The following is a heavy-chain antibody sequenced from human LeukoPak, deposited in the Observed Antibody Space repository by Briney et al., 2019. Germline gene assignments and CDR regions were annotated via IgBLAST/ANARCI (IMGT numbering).Heavy chain of an antibody. Sequence: GGSLRLSCAASGFTFNNYNMNWVRQAPGKGLEWVSAISGSGGSTYYADSVKGWFTISRDNSKNTLYLQMNSLRAEDTAVYYCAKDLRRTTVTNFDYWGQGTLVTVSS. CDR1: GFTFNNYN. CDR2: ISGSGGST. D-gene: IGHD4-17*01. V-gene: IGHV3-23*01. J-gene: IGHJ4*02. CDR3: AKDLRRTTVTNFDY.